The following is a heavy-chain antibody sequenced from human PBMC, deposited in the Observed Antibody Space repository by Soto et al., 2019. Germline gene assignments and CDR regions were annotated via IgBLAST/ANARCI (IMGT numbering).Heavy chain of an antibody. CDR1: GYIFTGYY. CDR3: ARRGDWNDALFEDY. D-gene: IGHD1-1*01. Sequence: GASVKVSCKASGYIFTGYYMHWVRQAPGQGLEWMGWINPNSGGTNYAQKFQGRVTMTRDTSISTAYMELSRLRSDDTAVYYCARRGDWNDALFEDYWGQGTLVTVSS. J-gene: IGHJ4*02. CDR2: INPNSGGT. V-gene: IGHV1-2*02.